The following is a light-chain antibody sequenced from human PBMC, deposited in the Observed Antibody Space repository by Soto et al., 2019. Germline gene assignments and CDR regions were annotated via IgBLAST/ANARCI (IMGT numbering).Light chain of an antibody. CDR1: NSDIGGHNF. V-gene: IGLV2-14*01. CDR2: GVS. CDR3: SSYTFSNTWV. J-gene: IGLJ3*02. Sequence: QSALTQPASVSESLGQSITISCSGTNSDIGGHNFVSWYQQLPGKTPKVLIYGVSNRPSGISNRFSGSKSGNPASLTISGLQAEDDADYYCSSYTFSNTWVFGGGTKLNVL.